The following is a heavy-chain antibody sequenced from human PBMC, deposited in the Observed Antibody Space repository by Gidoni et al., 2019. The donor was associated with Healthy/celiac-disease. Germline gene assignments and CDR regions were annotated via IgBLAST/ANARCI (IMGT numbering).Heavy chain of an antibody. CDR2: IFSNDEK. D-gene: IGHD3-9*01. CDR3: ARTYYDILTGYYDQGCFDY. V-gene: IGHV2-26*01. CDR1: GFSLSTARMG. J-gene: IGHJ4*02. Sequence: QVTLKESGPVLVKPTETLTLTCTVSGFSLSTARMGVSWIRQPPWKALEWLAHIFSNDEKSYSTSLKSRLTISKDTSKSQVVLTMTNMDPVDTATYYCARTYYDILTGYYDQGCFDYWGQGTLVTVSS.